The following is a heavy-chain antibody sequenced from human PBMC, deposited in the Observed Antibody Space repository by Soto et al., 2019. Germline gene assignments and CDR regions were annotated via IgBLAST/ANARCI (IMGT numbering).Heavy chain of an antibody. Sequence: QVQLQESGPGLVKPSETLSLTCIVSGDSINNYFWWSWIRQPPGKGLEWVGNIHYSGSTTYNPSLRSRFSISVDTPKNQISLRLSSVTAADTAVYFCARGGGWLPEYWGQGTLVTVSS. D-gene: IGHD5-12*01. CDR3: ARGGGWLPEY. CDR1: GDSINNYF. J-gene: IGHJ4*02. CDR2: IHYSGST. V-gene: IGHV4-59*01.